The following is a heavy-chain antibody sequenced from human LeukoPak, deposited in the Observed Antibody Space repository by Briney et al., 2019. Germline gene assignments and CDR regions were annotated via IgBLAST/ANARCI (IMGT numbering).Heavy chain of an antibody. Sequence: GGSLRLSCAASGFTFSSYSMNWVRQAPGKGLEWVSSISSSSSYIYYADSVKGRFTISRDNAKNSLYLQMNSLRAEDTAVYYCARDSNRNYVIYYYYGMDVWGQGTTVTVSS. V-gene: IGHV3-21*01. CDR3: ARDSNRNYVIYYYYGMDV. CDR1: GFTFSSYS. D-gene: IGHD1-7*01. J-gene: IGHJ6*02. CDR2: ISSSSSYI.